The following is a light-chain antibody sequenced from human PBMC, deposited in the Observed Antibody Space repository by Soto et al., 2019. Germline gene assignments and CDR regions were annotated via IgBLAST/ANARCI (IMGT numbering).Light chain of an antibody. V-gene: IGKV1-5*01. Sequence: DIQMTQSPSTLSASVGDRVTITCRASESINSWVAWFQQKPGKAPKVLIYDASTLESGVPSRFSGSGSGTECTLTIDSLQPDDVATYYCQRYKAFSQTFGKGTKVEI. CDR1: ESINSW. J-gene: IGKJ1*01. CDR3: QRYKAFSQT. CDR2: DAS.